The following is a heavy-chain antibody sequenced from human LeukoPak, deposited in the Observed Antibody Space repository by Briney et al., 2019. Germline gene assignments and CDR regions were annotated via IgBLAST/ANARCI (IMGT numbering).Heavy chain of an antibody. J-gene: IGHJ6*03. Sequence: GGSLRLSCAASGFTFSSYAMSWVRQAPGKGLEWVSSISSSSSYIYYADSVKGRFTISRDNAKNSLYLQMNSLRAEDTALYYCARGDYSDYYYYMDVWGKGTTVTVSS. CDR1: GFTFSSYA. CDR3: ARGDYSDYYYYMDV. D-gene: IGHD4-17*01. V-gene: IGHV3-21*04. CDR2: ISSSSSYI.